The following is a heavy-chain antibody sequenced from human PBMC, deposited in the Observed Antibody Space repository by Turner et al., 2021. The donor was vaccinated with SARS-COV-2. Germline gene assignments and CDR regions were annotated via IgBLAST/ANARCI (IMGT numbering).Heavy chain of an antibody. Sequence: QVQLQESGPGLVKPSGTLSLTCAVSAGSISSSNWWSWVRQPPGKGLEWIGEIYHSGNTNYNPSLKSRVTIPVDKSKNQFSLKLSSVTAADTAVYYCASRYCSGGSCGWFDPWGQGTLVTVSS. CDR3: ASRYCSGGSCGWFDP. CDR1: AGSISSSNW. J-gene: IGHJ5*02. CDR2: IYHSGNT. V-gene: IGHV4-4*02. D-gene: IGHD2-15*01.